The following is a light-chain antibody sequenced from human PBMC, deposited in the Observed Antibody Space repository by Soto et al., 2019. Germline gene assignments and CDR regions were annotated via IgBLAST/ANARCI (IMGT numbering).Light chain of an antibody. J-gene: IGKJ1*01. CDR2: DSS. CDR3: KQRSNWPIT. V-gene: IGKV3-11*01. Sequence: EIVLTQSPATLSLSPGERATLSCRASQSVSSYLVWYQQKPGQAPRLLIYDSSNRATGIPARFSCSGSGKDLTLTISTLEPEDFAVYYCKQRSNWPITFGQGTKV. CDR1: QSVSSY.